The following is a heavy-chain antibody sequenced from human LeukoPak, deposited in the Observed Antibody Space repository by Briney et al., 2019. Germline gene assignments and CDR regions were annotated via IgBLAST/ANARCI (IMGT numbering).Heavy chain of an antibody. CDR3: ARGIESYGDYGY. D-gene: IGHD4-17*01. V-gene: IGHV4-59*01. Sequence: SETLSLTCTVSGGSISGSYWSWIRQPPGKGLEWIAYMYNSGSTNYNPSLKSRVTITIDTSKNQFSLKLSSLTAADTAIYYCARGIESYGDYGYWGQGILVTVSS. CDR1: GGSISGSY. CDR2: MYNSGST. J-gene: IGHJ4*02.